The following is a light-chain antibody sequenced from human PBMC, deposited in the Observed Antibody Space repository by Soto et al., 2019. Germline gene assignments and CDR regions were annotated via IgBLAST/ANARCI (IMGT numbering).Light chain of an antibody. J-gene: IGKJ3*01. CDR2: AAS. Sequence: DIQMTQSPSSLSSSVGDRVTITCRASQGIRNSLAWYQQKPGKVPKLLIYAASTLLSGVPSRFSGSGSETDFTLTIRRLQHEDAVTYCCQKYNSVPPTFGPGTKVDMK. V-gene: IGKV1-27*01. CDR1: QGIRNS. CDR3: QKYNSVPPT.